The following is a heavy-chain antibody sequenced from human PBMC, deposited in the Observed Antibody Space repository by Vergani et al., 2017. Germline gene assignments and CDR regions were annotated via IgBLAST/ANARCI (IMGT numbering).Heavy chain of an antibody. CDR1: GFTFSSYS. CDR2: ISSSSSTI. J-gene: IGHJ4*02. V-gene: IGHV3-48*02. Sequence: EVQLVESGGGLVQPGGSLRLSCAASGFTFSSYSMNWVRQAPGKGLEWVSYISSSSSTIYYADSVKGRFTISRDNAKNSLYLQMNSLGDEDTAVYYCAGDTRYSSGWYGMGYYFDYWGQGTLVTVSS. D-gene: IGHD6-19*01. CDR3: AGDTRYSSGWYGMGYYFDY.